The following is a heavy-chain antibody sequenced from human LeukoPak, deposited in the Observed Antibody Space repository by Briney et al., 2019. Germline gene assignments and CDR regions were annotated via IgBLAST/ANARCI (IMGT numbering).Heavy chain of an antibody. CDR2: ISDSGDNT. J-gene: IGHJ4*02. CDR3: ARAGSNWNYVY. D-gene: IGHD1-7*01. V-gene: IGHV3-23*01. CDR1: GFTFSSYA. Sequence: GGSLRLSCAASGFTFSSYAMTWVRQAPGKGLEWVSTISDSGDNTYYADSVRGRFTISRDNTKNSLSLQMNSLIVEDTAVYYCARAGSNWNYVYWGQGTLVTVSS.